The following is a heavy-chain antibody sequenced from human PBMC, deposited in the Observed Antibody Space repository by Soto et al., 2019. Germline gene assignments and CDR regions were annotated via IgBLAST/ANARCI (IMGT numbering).Heavy chain of an antibody. J-gene: IGHJ6*02. CDR3: AVAMVREILIFESSGMDV. CDR1: GGTFSSYA. D-gene: IGHD3-10*01. V-gene: IGHV1-69*13. CDR2: LIPNFDTP. Sequence: ASVKVSCKASGGTFSSYAISWVRQAPGQGLEWMGGLIPNFDTPNYAQRFQDRLTIIADESTSTVSMELRSLRSDDTAVYYCAVAMVREILIFESSGMDVWGQGTTVTVSS.